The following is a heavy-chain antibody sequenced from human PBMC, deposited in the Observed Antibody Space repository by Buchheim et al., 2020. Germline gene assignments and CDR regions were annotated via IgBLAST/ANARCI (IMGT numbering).Heavy chain of an antibody. CDR1: GWSFSGYY. CDR3: ARVYSNSFDY. V-gene: IGHV4-34*01. J-gene: IGHJ4*02. Sequence: QVQLQQWGAGLLKPSETLSLTCAVYGWSFSGYYWSWIRQPPGKGLEWIGEISHSGRSNYNPSLKSRVTISVDTSKNQVSLKLTSVTAADTAVYSCARVYSNSFDYWGQETL. D-gene: IGHD4-11*01. CDR2: ISHSGRS.